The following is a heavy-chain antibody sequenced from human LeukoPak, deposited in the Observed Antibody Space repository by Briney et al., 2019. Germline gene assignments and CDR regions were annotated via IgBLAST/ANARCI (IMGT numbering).Heavy chain of an antibody. Sequence: GGSLRLSCAASGFTFSSYSMNWVRQAPGKGLEWVSSISSSSSYIYYADSVKGRFTISRDNAKNSLHLQMNSLRAEDTAVYYCARDGTYYYDSSGYYGYYWGQGTLVTVSS. J-gene: IGHJ4*02. CDR1: GFTFSSYS. CDR3: ARDGTYYYDSSGYYGYY. D-gene: IGHD3-22*01. CDR2: ISSSSSYI. V-gene: IGHV3-21*01.